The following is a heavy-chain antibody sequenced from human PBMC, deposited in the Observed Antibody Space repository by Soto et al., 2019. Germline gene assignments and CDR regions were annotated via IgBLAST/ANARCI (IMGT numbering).Heavy chain of an antibody. V-gene: IGHV3-48*03. CDR1: GFTFSSYE. J-gene: IGHJ4*02. Sequence: PGGSLRLPCAASGFTFSSYEMNWVRQAPGKGLEWVSYISSSGSTIYYADSVKGRFTISRDNAKNSLYLQMNSLRAEDTAVYYCARAQLYSSGWYFDYWGQGTLVTVSS. D-gene: IGHD6-19*01. CDR2: ISSSGSTI. CDR3: ARAQLYSSGWYFDY.